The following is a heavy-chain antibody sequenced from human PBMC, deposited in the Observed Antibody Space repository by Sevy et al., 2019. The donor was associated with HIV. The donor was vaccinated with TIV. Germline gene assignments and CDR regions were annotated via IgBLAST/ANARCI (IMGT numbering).Heavy chain of an antibody. D-gene: IGHD6-13*01. CDR3: ARVAADDPDFYYYGMDV. J-gene: IGHJ6*02. V-gene: IGHV3-21*01. CDR1: GFTFSSYA. CDR2: ISSSSSHI. Sequence: GGSLRLSCAASGFTFSSYAMNWVRQAPGKGLEWVSSISSSSSHIYAADSLKGRYTISRENAKKSLFLQMNSLRAEDTAIYYCARVAADDPDFYYYGMDVWGQGTTVTVSS.